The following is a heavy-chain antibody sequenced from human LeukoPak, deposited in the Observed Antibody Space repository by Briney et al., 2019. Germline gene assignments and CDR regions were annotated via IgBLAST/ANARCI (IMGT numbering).Heavy chain of an antibody. CDR1: GFTFRSYE. V-gene: IGHV3-48*03. CDR2: ISSSGSTI. J-gene: IGHJ4*02. CDR3: ARHVFDY. Sequence: QPGGSLRLSCAASGFTFRSYEMNWVRQAPGKGLEWVSYISSSGSTITYADSVKGRFTMSRDNAKNTLYLQVNSLRAEDTAVYHCARHVFDYWGQGTLVTVSS.